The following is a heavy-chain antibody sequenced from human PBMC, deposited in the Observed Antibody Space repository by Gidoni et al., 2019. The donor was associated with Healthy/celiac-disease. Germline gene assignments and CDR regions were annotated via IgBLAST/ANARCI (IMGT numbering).Heavy chain of an antibody. J-gene: IGHJ5*02. CDR2: IYHSGST. CDR1: GYSISSGYY. V-gene: IGHV4-38-2*01. CDR3: ARGPHYSGSYSWFDP. D-gene: IGHD1-26*01. Sequence: QVQLQGSGPGLVKPSETLALTCAVSGYSISSGYYWGWIRQPAGKGLEWIGSIYHSGSTYYHPSLKSRVTISVDTSKNQFSLKLSSVTAADTAVYYCARGPHYSGSYSWFDPWGQGTLVTVSS.